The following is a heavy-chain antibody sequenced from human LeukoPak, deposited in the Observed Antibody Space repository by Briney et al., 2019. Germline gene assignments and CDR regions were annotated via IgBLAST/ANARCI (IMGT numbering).Heavy chain of an antibody. J-gene: IGHJ6*03. V-gene: IGHV3-11*04. CDR2: ISSSGRTI. CDR1: GFTFSDYY. D-gene: IGHD2-2*01. CDR3: ARKRYCSSTSCHRPYYYYYMDV. Sequence: KPGGSLRLSCAASGFTFSDYYMSWIRQAPGKGLEWVSYISSSGRTIYYADSVKGRFTISRDNAKNSLYLQMNSLRAEDTAVYYCARKRYCSSTSCHRPYYYYYMDVWGKGTTVTVSS.